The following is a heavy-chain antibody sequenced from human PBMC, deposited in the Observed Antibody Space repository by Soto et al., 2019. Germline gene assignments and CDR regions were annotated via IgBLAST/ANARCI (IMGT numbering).Heavy chain of an antibody. CDR1: GGSFSGYY. D-gene: IGHD2-2*01. J-gene: IGHJ5*02. V-gene: IGHV4-34*01. CDR3: ETPQIVVAPAATSWLAH. CDR2: INHSGST. Sequence: SETLSLTCAVYGGSFSGYYWSWIRQPPGKGLEWIGEINHSGSTNYNPSLKSRVTISVDTSKNQFSLKLSSVTAADTAVYYGETPQIVVAPAATSWLAHWRQGILVTVSS.